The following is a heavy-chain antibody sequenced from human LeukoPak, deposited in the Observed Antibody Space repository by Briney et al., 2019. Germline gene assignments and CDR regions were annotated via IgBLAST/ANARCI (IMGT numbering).Heavy chain of an antibody. J-gene: IGHJ4*02. CDR1: GGSISSYY. Sequence: PSGTLSLTCTVSGGSISSYYWSWIRQPPGKGLEWIGYIYYSGSTNYNPSLKSRVTISVDTSKNQFSLKLSSVTAADTAVYYCAREREGPYGYLDYWGQGILVTVSS. D-gene: IGHD4-17*01. CDR2: IYYSGST. V-gene: IGHV4-59*12. CDR3: AREREGPYGYLDY.